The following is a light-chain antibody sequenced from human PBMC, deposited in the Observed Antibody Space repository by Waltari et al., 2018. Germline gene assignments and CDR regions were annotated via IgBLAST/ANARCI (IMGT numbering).Light chain of an antibody. Sequence: QSVLTQPPSASGTPGQRVTISCSGSSSNIGKNTVNWYQQLPGTAPKLVIYFNDQRPSGVPGRFSGSKSGTSASLAISGLQSEDEADFHCAVWDDSLNGLIFGGGTKLTVL. CDR2: FND. CDR1: SSNIGKNT. J-gene: IGLJ2*01. CDR3: AVWDDSLNGLI. V-gene: IGLV1-44*01.